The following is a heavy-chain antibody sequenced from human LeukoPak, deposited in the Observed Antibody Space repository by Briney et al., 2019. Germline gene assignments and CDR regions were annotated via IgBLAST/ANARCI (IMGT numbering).Heavy chain of an antibody. Sequence: KTSETLSLTCTVSGGSVRSYYWSWIRQPPGEGLEWIAYIHNSGSTNYNPSLKSRVTISVDTSKNHFSLKLSSVTAADTAVYCCVRDWEGFNFDIWGQGTMVTVSS. V-gene: IGHV4-59*02. J-gene: IGHJ3*02. CDR2: IHNSGST. D-gene: IGHD1-26*01. CDR1: GGSVRSYY. CDR3: VRDWEGFNFDI.